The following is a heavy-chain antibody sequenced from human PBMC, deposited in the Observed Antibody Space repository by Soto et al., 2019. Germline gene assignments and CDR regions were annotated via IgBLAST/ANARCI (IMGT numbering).Heavy chain of an antibody. CDR1: GFTFSSYS. D-gene: IGHD6-6*01. V-gene: IGHV3-21*01. CDR2: ISSSSNYI. J-gene: IGHJ4*02. CDR3: ATITARPDY. Sequence: EVQLVESGGGLVKPGGSLRLSCAASGFTFSSYSMNWVRQAPGKGLEWVSSISSSSNYIYYADSVKGRFTISRDNAKNSVYLQMNSLRAEDTAVYYCATITARPDYWGQGTLVTVSS.